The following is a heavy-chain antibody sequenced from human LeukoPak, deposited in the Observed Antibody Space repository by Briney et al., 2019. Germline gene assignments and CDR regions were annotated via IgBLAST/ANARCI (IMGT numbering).Heavy chain of an antibody. Sequence: ASVTVSCKASGYTFTINHIHWVRQAPGQGLEWMGVINPSGDSTTYAQNFQGRVTMTRDTSTSTVYMELRSLRSEDTAIYYCAKLATSDTGETYWGQGTLVTVSS. V-gene: IGHV1-46*01. CDR2: INPSGDST. CDR1: GYTFTINH. D-gene: IGHD3-16*01. J-gene: IGHJ4*02. CDR3: AKLATSDTGETY.